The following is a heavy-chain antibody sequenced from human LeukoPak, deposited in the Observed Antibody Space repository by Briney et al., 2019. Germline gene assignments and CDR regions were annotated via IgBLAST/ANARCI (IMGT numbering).Heavy chain of an antibody. CDR2: INWNGGST. CDR1: GFTFDDYG. CDR3: ARVSSRDIVVVPAAPFDY. J-gene: IGHJ4*02. Sequence: GGSLRLSCAASGFTFDDYGMSWVRQAPGKGLEWVSGINWNGGSTGYADSVKGRFTISRDNAKNSLYLQMNSLRAEDTALYNCARVSSRDIVVVPAAPFDYWGQGTLVTVSS. D-gene: IGHD2-2*01. V-gene: IGHV3-20*01.